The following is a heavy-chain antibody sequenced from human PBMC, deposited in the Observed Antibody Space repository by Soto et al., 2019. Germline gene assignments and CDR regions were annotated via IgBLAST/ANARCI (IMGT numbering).Heavy chain of an antibody. Sequence: ASVKVSCKASGYTFTGYYMHWVRQAPGRGLEWMGWINPNSGGTNYAQKFQGRVTMTRDTSISTAYMELSRLRSDDTAVYYCVRFQGGIYDSSGDDAFDIWGQGTMVTVSS. V-gene: IGHV1-2*02. CDR1: GYTFTGYY. J-gene: IGHJ3*02. CDR3: VRFQGGIYDSSGDDAFDI. CDR2: INPNSGGT. D-gene: IGHD3-22*01.